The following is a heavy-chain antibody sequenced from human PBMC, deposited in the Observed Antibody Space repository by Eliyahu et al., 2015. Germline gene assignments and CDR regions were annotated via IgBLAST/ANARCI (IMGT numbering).Heavy chain of an antibody. CDR1: GGTFSSYP. Sequence: QVQLVQSGAEVKKPGSSVKVSCKASGGTFSSYPISWVRQAPGQGLEWMGRIIPILGIANYAQKFQGRVTITADKSTSTAYMELSSLRSEDTAVYYCARDLRSADYYYYYYMDVWGKGTTVTVSS. CDR3: ARDLRSADYYYYYYMDV. D-gene: IGHD1-26*01. J-gene: IGHJ6*03. CDR2: IIPILGIA. V-gene: IGHV1-69*04.